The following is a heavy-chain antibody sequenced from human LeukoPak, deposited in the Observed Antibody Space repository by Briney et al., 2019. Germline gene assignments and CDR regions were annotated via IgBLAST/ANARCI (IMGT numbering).Heavy chain of an antibody. CDR1: GFTFSTYW. J-gene: IGHJ3*01. CDR2: INSDGSNT. CDR3: ASGVSIWLGNAFDF. D-gene: IGHD3-10*01. V-gene: IGHV3-74*01. Sequence: PSGGSLRLSCAASGFTFSTYWMHWARQDPGKGLVWVSRINSDGSNTIYADSVKGRFTISRDNAKNTLYLQMNSLRPEDTAVYYCASGVSIWLGNAFDFWGQGTMVTVSS.